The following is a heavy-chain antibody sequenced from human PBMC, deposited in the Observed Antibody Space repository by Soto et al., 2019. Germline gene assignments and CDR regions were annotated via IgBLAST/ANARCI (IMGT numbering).Heavy chain of an antibody. J-gene: IGHJ6*01. V-gene: IGHV1-18*01. CDR3: ARMGDVPYYFYGMDV. CDR1: GYTFTSYG. CDR2: INGYNGNT. D-gene: IGHD3-16*01. Sequence: QVQLVQSGAEVKKPGASVKVSCKASGYTFTSYGISWVRQAPGQGLEWMGWINGYNGNTNHAQKLQGRVTMSTDRSTSTAYMELRSLRSDDSAVYYCARMGDVPYYFYGMDVWGQGTTGTVSS.